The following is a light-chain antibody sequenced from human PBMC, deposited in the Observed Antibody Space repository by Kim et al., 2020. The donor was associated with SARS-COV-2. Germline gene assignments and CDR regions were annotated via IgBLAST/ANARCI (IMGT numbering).Light chain of an antibody. CDR2: AAS. J-gene: IGKJ5*01. Sequence: LSPGGRATLSCRASQSVSTYLAWYQQKPGQAPRLLIYAASNRATGIPARFSGSGSGTDFTLTISSLEPEDFAVYYCQQRGNWPDTFGQGTRLEI. CDR1: QSVSTY. CDR3: QQRGNWPDT. V-gene: IGKV3-11*01.